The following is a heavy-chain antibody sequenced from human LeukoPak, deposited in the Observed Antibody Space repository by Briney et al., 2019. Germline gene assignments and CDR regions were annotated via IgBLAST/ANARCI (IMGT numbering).Heavy chain of an antibody. CDR2: ISYDGSNK. CDR1: GFTFSSYA. Sequence: PGGSLRLSCAASGFTFSSYAMHWVRQAPGKGLEWVAVISYDGSNKYYADSVKGRFTISRDNSKNTLYLQMNSLRAEDTAVYYCARDGSDYYDSSDRPPDFDYWGQGTLVTVSS. D-gene: IGHD3-22*01. V-gene: IGHV3-30-3*01. CDR3: ARDGSDYYDSSDRPPDFDY. J-gene: IGHJ4*02.